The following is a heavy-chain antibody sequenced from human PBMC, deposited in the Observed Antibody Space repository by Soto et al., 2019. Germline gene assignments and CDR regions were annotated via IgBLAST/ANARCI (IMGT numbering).Heavy chain of an antibody. CDR1: GYTFTNYG. CDR3: SRGTSIPASGDY. CDR2: VSAYNGER. D-gene: IGHD6-6*01. V-gene: IGHV1-18*01. J-gene: IGHJ4*01. Sequence: QVQLVQSGAEVKKPGASVKVSCKASGYTFTNYGINLVRQAPGQGLEWLGWVSAYNGERRYAQRVQARVIMTTDTSTTTAYMELRSLRSDDTAVYYCSRGTSIPASGDYWGQGTLVTVSS.